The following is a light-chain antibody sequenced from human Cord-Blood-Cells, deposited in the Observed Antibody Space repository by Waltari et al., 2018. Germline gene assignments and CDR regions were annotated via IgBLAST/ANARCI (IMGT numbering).Light chain of an antibody. J-gene: IGKJ3*01. V-gene: IGKV1-39*01. Sequence: DIQMTQSPSSLSASVGDRVTITCRASQSISSYLNWYQQKPGKAPKLLIYAASSLQSGVPSRFSGSGSGTDFTLTISSLQPEDFATYDLQQSYSTLFTVGPGPKVDIK. CDR3: QQSYSTLFT. CDR1: QSISSY. CDR2: AAS.